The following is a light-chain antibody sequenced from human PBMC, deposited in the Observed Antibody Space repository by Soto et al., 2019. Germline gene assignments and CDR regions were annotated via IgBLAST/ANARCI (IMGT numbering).Light chain of an antibody. V-gene: IGKV3-11*01. Sequence: EIVLTQSPATLSLSPGERATISCRASQSVSSYFAWYQQKPGQDPRLLIYDATNKDTGIPARFSGNGYGTNFTLSFSILEPEDFAVYYCQQRGNWPRTFGQGTKVDIK. CDR3: QQRGNWPRT. J-gene: IGKJ1*01. CDR1: QSVSSY. CDR2: DAT.